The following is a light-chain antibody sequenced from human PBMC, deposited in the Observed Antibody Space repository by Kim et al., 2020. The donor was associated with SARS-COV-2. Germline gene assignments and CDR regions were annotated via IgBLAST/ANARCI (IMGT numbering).Light chain of an antibody. Sequence: DTKLTRLQSSRSASLGDRVTITCRESQSISSYLNWYQQKPGKAPELLIYAASSLQSGVPSRFSGSGSGTDFTLTISSLQPEDFATYYCQQSYSTPGTFGQGTKVDIK. J-gene: IGKJ1*01. CDR2: AAS. V-gene: IGKV1-39*01. CDR3: QQSYSTPGT. CDR1: QSISSY.